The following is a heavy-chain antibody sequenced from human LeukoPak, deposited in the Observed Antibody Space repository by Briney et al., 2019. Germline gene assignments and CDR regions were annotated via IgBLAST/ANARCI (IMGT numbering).Heavy chain of an antibody. Sequence: PGGSLRLSCAASGFTFSDYCMSWIRQAPGKGLEWVSYISSSGSTIYYADSVKGRLTISRDNSQNTLYLHMNSLSTEDTALYYCARAVPAPGTPENAFDIWGQGTMVTVSS. CDR1: GFTFSDYC. J-gene: IGHJ3*02. D-gene: IGHD6-13*01. CDR3: ARAVPAPGTPENAFDI. V-gene: IGHV3-11*04. CDR2: ISSSGSTI.